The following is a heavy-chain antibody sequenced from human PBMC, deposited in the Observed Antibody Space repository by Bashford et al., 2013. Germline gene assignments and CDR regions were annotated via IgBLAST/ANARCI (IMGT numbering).Heavy chain of an antibody. D-gene: IGHD3-22*01. CDR3: ARLYYYDNSGYGALRY. CDR1: GFTFSDYW. J-gene: IGHJ4*02. CDR2: IKEDGSEK. Sequence: GSLRLSCAASGFTFSDYWMSWVHQAPGKGLEWVAKIKEDGSEKYYVDSVKGRFTISRDNAKNSLYLQMNSLRAEDTAVYYCARLYYYDNSGYGALRYWGQGTLVTVSS. V-gene: IGHV3-7*01.